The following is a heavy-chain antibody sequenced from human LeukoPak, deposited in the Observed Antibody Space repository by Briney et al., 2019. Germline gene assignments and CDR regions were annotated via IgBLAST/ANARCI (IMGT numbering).Heavy chain of an antibody. CDR3: ARSVPDYGDYYFDY. Sequence: PGGSLRLSCAASGFAVSSNYMSWVRQAPGQGLEWVSVIYSGGSTYYADSVKGRFTISRDNSKNTLYLQMNSLRAEHTAVSYCARSVPDYGDYYFDYWGQGTLVTVSS. V-gene: IGHV3-53*01. CDR2: IYSGGST. CDR1: GFAVSSNY. J-gene: IGHJ4*02. D-gene: IGHD4-17*01.